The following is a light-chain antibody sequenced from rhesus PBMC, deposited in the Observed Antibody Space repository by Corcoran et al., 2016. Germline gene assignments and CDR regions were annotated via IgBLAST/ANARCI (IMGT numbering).Light chain of an antibody. CDR1: QSVSSS. CDR2: GAS. Sequence: QVILTQSPATLSLSPGERATLSCRASQSVSSSLAWYQQTPGQAPRLLIFGASSRATGIPDRFRGSGAGTEVTLTISSLEPEDFAVYYCQKYSSSPYSFGQGTKVEIK. V-gene: IGKV3-53*01. CDR3: QKYSSSPYS. J-gene: IGKJ2*01.